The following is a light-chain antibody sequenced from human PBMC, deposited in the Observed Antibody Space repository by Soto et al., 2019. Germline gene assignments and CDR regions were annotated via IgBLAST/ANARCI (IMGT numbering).Light chain of an antibody. CDR2: SNG. CDR1: SSNIGSNT. CDR3: AAWDGSLNDRV. J-gene: IGLJ1*01. V-gene: IGLV1-44*01. Sequence: QSVLTQPPSASGTPGQRVTISCSGSSSNIGSNTVNWYQQLPGTAPKLLIYSNGQRPSGVPDRFSGSKYGSSASLAVSGLQSEDEADYYCAAWDGSLNDRVFGAGTKVTVL.